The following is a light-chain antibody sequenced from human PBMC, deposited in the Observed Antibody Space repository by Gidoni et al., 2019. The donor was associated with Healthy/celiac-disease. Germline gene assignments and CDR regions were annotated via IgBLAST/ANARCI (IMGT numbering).Light chain of an antibody. V-gene: IGKV1-9*01. Sequence: DIQLTQSPSFLSASVGDRVTITCRASQGISSYLAWYQQKPGKAPKLLIYAASTLQSGVPSRFSGSGSGTEFTLTISSLQPEDFATYYCQQLNSYHLFXGXTKVEIK. CDR3: QQLNSYHL. J-gene: IGKJ4*01. CDR2: AAS. CDR1: QGISSY.